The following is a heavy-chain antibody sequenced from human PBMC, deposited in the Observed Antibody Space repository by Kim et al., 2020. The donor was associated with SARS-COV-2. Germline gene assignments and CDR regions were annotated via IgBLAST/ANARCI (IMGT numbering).Heavy chain of an antibody. V-gene: IGHV3-9*01. CDR2: ISWNSGTI. Sequence: GGSLRLSCAASGFTFDDYAMHWVRQAPGKGLEWVSGISWNSGTIVYADSVKGRFTISRDNAKNSLYLQMNSLRAEDTALDYCANDSTVTTGYYGMDVWGQGTTVTVSS. CDR3: ANDSTVTTGYYGMDV. D-gene: IGHD4-17*01. J-gene: IGHJ6*02. CDR1: GFTFDDYA.